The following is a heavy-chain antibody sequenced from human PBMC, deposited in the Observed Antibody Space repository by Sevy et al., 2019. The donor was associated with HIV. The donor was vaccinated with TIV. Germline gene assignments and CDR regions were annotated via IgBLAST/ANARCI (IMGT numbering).Heavy chain of an antibody. J-gene: IGHJ4*02. CDR2: ITPFFGTS. V-gene: IGHV1-69*13. CDR3: ARANAVTTRDEYFDS. CDR1: GGTFSNYG. D-gene: IGHD4-17*01. Sequence: ASVKVSCKPSGGTFSNYGINWVRQAPGQGLEWMGGITPFFGTSSYAEKFQGRLTITSDESTSAAHMELNSLTSEDTAIYYCARANAVTTRDEYFDSWGQGTLVTVSS.